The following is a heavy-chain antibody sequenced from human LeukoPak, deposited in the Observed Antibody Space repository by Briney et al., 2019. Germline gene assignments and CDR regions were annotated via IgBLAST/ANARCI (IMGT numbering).Heavy chain of an antibody. D-gene: IGHD1-14*01. CDR3: ARTRSGPYYYYMDV. V-gene: IGHV3-9*01. Sequence: GGSLRLSCAASGFTLSSYWMSWVRQAPGKGLEWVSGISWNSGSIGYADSVKGRFTISRDNAKNSLYLQMNSLRAEDTALYYCARTRSGPYYYYMDVWGKGTTVTISS. CDR1: GFTLSSYW. CDR2: ISWNSGSI. J-gene: IGHJ6*03.